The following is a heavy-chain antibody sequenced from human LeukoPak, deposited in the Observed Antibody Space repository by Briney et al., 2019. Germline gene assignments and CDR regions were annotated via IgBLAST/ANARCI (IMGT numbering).Heavy chain of an antibody. V-gene: IGHV4-34*01. CDR1: GGSFSGYF. CDR3: ARGDIAARLIDY. D-gene: IGHD6-6*01. Sequence: SETLSLTCAVYGGSFSGYFWSWIRQPPGKGLEWIGEINHSGSTNYNPSLKSRVTISVDTSKNQFSLKLSSVTAADTAVYHCARGDIAARLIDYWGQGTLVTVSS. J-gene: IGHJ4*02. CDR2: INHSGST.